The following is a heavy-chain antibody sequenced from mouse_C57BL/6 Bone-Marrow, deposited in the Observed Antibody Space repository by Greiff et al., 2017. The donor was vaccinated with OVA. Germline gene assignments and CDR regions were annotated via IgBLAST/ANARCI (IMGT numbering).Heavy chain of an antibody. CDR1: GYTFTSSG. Sequence: QGQLQQPGAELVRPGASVKFSCKASGYTFTSSGISWVKQRTGQGLEWIGEIYPRSGNTYYNEKFKGKATLTADKSSSTAYMELRSLTSEDSAVYFCASNPLYYSNYEGYWGQGTTLTVSS. V-gene: IGHV1-81*01. CDR3: ASNPLYYSNYEGY. D-gene: IGHD2-5*01. J-gene: IGHJ2*01. CDR2: IYPRSGNT.